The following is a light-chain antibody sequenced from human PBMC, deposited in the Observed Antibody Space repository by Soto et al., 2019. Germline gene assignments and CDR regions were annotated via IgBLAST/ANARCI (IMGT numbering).Light chain of an antibody. CDR2: KAS. Sequence: DIQMTQSPSTLSGYVGDRVTITCRASQTISSWLAWYQQKPGKAPKLLIYKASTLKSGVPSRFSGSGSGTEFTLTISSLQPDDFATYYCQQYMSYSFGQGTKVDIK. CDR1: QTISSW. J-gene: IGKJ1*01. CDR3: QQYMSYS. V-gene: IGKV1-5*03.